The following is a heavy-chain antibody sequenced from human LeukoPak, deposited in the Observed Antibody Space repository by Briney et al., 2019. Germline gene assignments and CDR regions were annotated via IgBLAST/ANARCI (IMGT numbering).Heavy chain of an antibody. CDR2: INPNSGGT. J-gene: IGHJ5*02. Sequence: ASVKVSCKASGYTFTGYYMHWVRQAPGQGLEWMGWINPNSGGTNYAQKFQGRVTITADKSTSTAYMELSSLRSEDTAVYYCARYDYVWGSYRGWFDPWGQGTLVTVSS. CDR1: GYTFTGYY. CDR3: ARYDYVWGSYRGWFDP. V-gene: IGHV1-2*02. D-gene: IGHD3-16*02.